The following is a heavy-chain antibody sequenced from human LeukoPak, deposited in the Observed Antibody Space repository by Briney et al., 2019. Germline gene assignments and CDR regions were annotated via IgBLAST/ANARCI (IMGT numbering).Heavy chain of an antibody. V-gene: IGHV4-59*08. CDR2: IYYSGST. CDR3: ARGSYYYYYVMDV. J-gene: IGHJ6*02. CDR1: GGSLSSYY. Sequence: SETLSLTCTVSGGSLSSYYWSWIRQPPGKGLEWIGYIYYSGSTNYNPSLKSRVTISVDTSKNQFSLKLSSVTAADTAVYYCARGSYYYYYVMDVWGQGTTVTVSS. D-gene: IGHD3-10*01.